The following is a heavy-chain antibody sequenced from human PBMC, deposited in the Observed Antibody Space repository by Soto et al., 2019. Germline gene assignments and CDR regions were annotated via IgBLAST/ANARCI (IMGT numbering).Heavy chain of an antibody. V-gene: IGHV3-30*18. CDR1: GFTFSSYG. CDR2: ISYDGSNK. CDR3: AKSKGAFFDY. Sequence: GGSLRLSCAASGFTFSSYGMHWVRQAPGKGLEWVAVISYDGSNKYYADSVKGRFTISRDNSKNTLYLQMNILRAEDTAVYYCAKSKGAFFDYWGQGTLVTVSS. J-gene: IGHJ4*02. D-gene: IGHD3-16*01.